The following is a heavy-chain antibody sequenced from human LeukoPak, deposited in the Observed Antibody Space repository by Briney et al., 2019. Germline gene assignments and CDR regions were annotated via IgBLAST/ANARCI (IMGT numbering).Heavy chain of an antibody. CDR3: TTGTPYWSGSPWYFDY. CDR1: GFTFSNAW. Sequence: PGGSLRLSCAASGFTFSNAWMSWVRQAPGKGLEWVGRIKSKTDGGTTDYAAPVKGRFTISRDDSKNTLYLQKNSLKTEDTAVYYCTTGTPYWSGSPWYFDYWGQGTLVTVSS. V-gene: IGHV3-15*01. D-gene: IGHD1-14*01. J-gene: IGHJ4*02. CDR2: IKSKTDGGTT.